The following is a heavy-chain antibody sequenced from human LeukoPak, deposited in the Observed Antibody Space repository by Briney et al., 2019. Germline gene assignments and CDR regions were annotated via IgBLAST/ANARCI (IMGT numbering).Heavy chain of an antibody. Sequence: ASVKVSCKASGYTFTYYAMHWVRQAPGQGLQWMGWITPGGGTNYPQKFQGRVAITWDTSITTAYMDLSRLTSDDTAVYYCARDRYGDGFAHFDYWGQGALVTVS. CDR3: ARDRYGDGFAHFDY. CDR2: ITPGGGT. CDR1: GYTFTYYA. J-gene: IGHJ4*02. D-gene: IGHD5-24*01. V-gene: IGHV1-2*02.